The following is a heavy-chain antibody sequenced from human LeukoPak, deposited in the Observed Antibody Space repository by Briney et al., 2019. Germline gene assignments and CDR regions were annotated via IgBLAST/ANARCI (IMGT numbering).Heavy chain of an antibody. CDR1: GGSISSGDYY. CDR3: ARVPFRSYYDSSGYCFDY. V-gene: IGHV4-30-4*01. CDR2: IYYSGST. Sequence: SQTLSLTCTVSGGSISSGDYYWSWIRQPPGKGLEWIGYIYYSGSTYYNPPLKSRVTISVDTSKNQFSLKLSSVTAADTAVYYCARVPFRSYYDSSGYCFDYWGQGTLVTVSS. J-gene: IGHJ4*02. D-gene: IGHD3-22*01.